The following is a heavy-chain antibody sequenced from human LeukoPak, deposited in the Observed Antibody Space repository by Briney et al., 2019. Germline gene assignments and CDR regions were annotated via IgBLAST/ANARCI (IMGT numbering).Heavy chain of an antibody. CDR1: GDSVSSNSAA. J-gene: IGHJ4*02. V-gene: IGHV6-1*01. D-gene: IGHD3-10*01. CDR2: TYYRSKWYN. Sequence: SQTLSLTCAISGDSVSSNSAAWNWTRQSPSRGLEWLGRTYYRSKWYNDYAVSVKSRITINPDTSRNQFSLQLNSVTPEDTAVYYCTREYMVQGVTLYAFDYWGQGTLVTVSS. CDR3: TREYMVQGVTLYAFDY.